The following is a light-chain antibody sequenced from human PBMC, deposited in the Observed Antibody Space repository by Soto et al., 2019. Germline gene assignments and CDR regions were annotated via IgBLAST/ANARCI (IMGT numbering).Light chain of an antibody. V-gene: IGKV1-39*01. CDR3: QQSHSTPWT. CDR1: QTITTY. CDR2: GAS. Sequence: DILMTQSPSSLSASVGDRVTITCRASQTITTYLNWYQQKPGEAPQLLIYGASSLQSGVPSRFTGSGSGTDFTLTISSLQPEDSATYHCQQSHSTPWTFGQGTKVEIK. J-gene: IGKJ1*01.